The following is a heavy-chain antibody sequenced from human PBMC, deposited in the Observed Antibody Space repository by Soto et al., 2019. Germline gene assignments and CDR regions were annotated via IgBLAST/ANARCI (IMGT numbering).Heavy chain of an antibody. V-gene: IGHV1-18*01. D-gene: IGHD3-3*01. Sequence: ASVKVSCKASGYTFTSYGISWVRQAPGQGLEWMGWISAYNGNTNYAQKLQGRVTMTTDTSTSTAYMELRSLRSEDTAVYYCATANPGGYYGDYWGQGTLVTVSS. CDR3: ATANPGGYYGDY. CDR2: ISAYNGNT. CDR1: GYTFTSYG. J-gene: IGHJ4*02.